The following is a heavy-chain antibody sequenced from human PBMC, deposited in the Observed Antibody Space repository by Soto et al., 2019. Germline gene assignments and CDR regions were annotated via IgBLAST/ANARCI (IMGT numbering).Heavy chain of an antibody. Sequence: GGSLRLSCSASGFTFSSYAMHWVRQAPGKGLEYVSAISSNGGITYYADSVNGRFTISRYNSKNTLYLQMSSLRSEDTAVYYCVKDFSMRYDSSAYYYNYLEYWGQGTLVTVSS. D-gene: IGHD3-22*01. V-gene: IGHV3-64D*06. CDR1: GFTFSSYA. CDR2: ISSNGGIT. J-gene: IGHJ4*01. CDR3: VKDFSMRYDSSAYYYNYLEY.